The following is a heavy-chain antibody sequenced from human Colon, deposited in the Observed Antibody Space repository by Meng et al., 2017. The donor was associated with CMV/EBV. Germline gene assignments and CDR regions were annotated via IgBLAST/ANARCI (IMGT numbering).Heavy chain of an antibody. V-gene: IGHV7-4-1*02. CDR3: TGGSTWGY. CDR1: GYSITIKN. CDR2: IKNNAGNP. J-gene: IGHJ4*02. Sequence: VKVAVTAYGYSITIKNIQRVIQEHGKGLEWMGWIKNNAGNPKYAQGITGRVALSSDEAITTAYIHNSSLEYEDKEDYYCTGGSTWGYWGQGTLVTVSS. D-gene: IGHD7-27*01.